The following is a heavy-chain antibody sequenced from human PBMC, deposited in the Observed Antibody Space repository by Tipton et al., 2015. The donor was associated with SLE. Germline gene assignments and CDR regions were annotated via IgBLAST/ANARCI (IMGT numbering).Heavy chain of an antibody. V-gene: IGHV4-34*01. J-gene: IGHJ4*02. Sequence: AGLVKPSETLSLTCAVYGGSFSGYYWSWIRQPPGKGLEWIGEINHSGSTNYNPSLKSRVTISVDTSKNQFSLKLSSVTAADTAVYYCARGRILDYWGQGTLVTVSS. CDR1: GGSFSGYY. CDR3: ARGRILDY. CDR2: INHSGST. D-gene: IGHD2-15*01.